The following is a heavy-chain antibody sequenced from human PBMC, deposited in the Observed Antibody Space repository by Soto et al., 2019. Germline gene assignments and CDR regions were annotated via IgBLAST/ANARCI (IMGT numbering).Heavy chain of an antibody. V-gene: IGHV3-73*01. CDR1: GFTFSGSA. CDR3: TRLGDYYDILTGPPFYGMDV. CDR2: IRSKANSYAT. D-gene: IGHD3-9*01. Sequence: GGSLRLSCAASGFTFSGSAMHWVRQASGKGLEWVGRIRSKANSYATAYAASVKGRFTISRDDSKNTAFLQMNSLKTEDTAVYYFTRLGDYYDILTGPPFYGMDVWGQGTTVTVSS. J-gene: IGHJ6*02.